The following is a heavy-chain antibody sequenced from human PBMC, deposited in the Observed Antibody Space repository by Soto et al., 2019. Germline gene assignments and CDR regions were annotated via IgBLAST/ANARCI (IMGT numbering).Heavy chain of an antibody. J-gene: IGHJ4*02. D-gene: IGHD3-16*01. CDR2: ISAYNGNT. V-gene: IGHV1-18*01. CDR1: GYTFTSYG. Sequence: GASVKVSCKASGYTFTSYGISWVRQAPGQGLEWMGWISAYNGNTNYAQKFQGRVTITADKSTSTAYMELSSLRSEDTAVYYCAKVSGNLRGGSRQKGGPIDYWGQGTLVPVSS. CDR3: AKVSGNLRGGSRQKGGPIDY.